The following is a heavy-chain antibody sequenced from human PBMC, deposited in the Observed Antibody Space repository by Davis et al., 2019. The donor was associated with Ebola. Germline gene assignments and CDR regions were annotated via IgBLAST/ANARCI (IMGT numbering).Heavy chain of an antibody. J-gene: IGHJ4*02. Sequence: GGSLRLSCAASGFTFSSYEMNWVRQAPGKGLEWVSYISSSGTTIYYADSVKGRFAISRDNSKNTLSLQVISLRADDTAMYYCVKSGREDGLYSYLDYWGQGTLVTVSS. V-gene: IGHV3-48*03. CDR2: ISSSGTTI. CDR1: GFTFSSYE. CDR3: VKSGREDGLYSYLDY. D-gene: IGHD1-26*01.